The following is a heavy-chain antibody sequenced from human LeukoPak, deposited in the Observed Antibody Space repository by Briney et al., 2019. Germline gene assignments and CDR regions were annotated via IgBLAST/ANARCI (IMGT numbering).Heavy chain of an antibody. CDR2: ISSSSSYI. Sequence: PGRSLRLSCAASGFTFSRYGMHWVRQTPGKGLEWVSSISSSSSYIYYADSVKGRFTISRDNAKNSLYLQMNSLRAEDTAVYYCARGAEQTSLAVVDYWGQGTLVTVSS. V-gene: IGHV3-21*01. CDR1: GFTFSRYG. D-gene: IGHD6-19*01. J-gene: IGHJ4*02. CDR3: ARGAEQTSLAVVDY.